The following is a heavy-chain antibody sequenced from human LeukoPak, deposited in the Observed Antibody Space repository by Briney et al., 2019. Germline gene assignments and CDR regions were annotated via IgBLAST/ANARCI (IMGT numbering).Heavy chain of an antibody. D-gene: IGHD4-23*01. CDR1: GFTFSSYE. J-gene: IGHJ4*02. CDR3: ARDRTVGGGLDC. CDR2: ISSSGSTI. Sequence: QPGGSLRLSCAASGFTFSSYEMNWVRQAPGKGLEWVSYISSSGSTIYYADSVKGRFTISRDNAKNSLYLQMNSLRAEDTAVYYCARDRTVGGGLDCWGQGTLVTVSS. V-gene: IGHV3-48*03.